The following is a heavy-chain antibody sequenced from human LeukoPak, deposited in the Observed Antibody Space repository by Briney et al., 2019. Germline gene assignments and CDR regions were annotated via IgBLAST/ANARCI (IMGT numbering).Heavy chain of an antibody. J-gene: IGHJ4*02. CDR2: ISGSGGNT. Sequence: GALGLSFGASGFPFRTFFMTWGRRAPGKGLEWVSAISGSGGNTYYTDSVKGRFTISRDNSKNTLYLQMNNLRAEDTALYHCAKGGHFDFWGQGALVTVSS. V-gene: IGHV3-23*01. CDR3: AKGGHFDF. CDR1: GFPFRTFF. D-gene: IGHD6-25*01.